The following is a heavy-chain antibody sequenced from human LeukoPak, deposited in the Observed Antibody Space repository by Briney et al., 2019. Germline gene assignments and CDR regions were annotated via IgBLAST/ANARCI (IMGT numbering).Heavy chain of an antibody. J-gene: IGHJ4*02. CDR1: GYTLTELS. V-gene: IGHV1-24*01. D-gene: IGHD3-22*01. CDR3: ATEKDDSSGSYYFDY. CDR2: FDPEDGEI. Sequence: ASVKVSCKVSGYTLTELSMHWVRQAPGKGLDWMGGFDPEDGEIIYAQKFQDRVTMTEDTSTATAYMELSSLRSDDTAVYYCATEKDDSSGSYYFDYWGQGTLVTVSS.